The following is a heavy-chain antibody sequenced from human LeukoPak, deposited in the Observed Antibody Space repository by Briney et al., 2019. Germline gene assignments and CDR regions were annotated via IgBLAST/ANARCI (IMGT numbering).Heavy chain of an antibody. V-gene: IGHV1-2*02. CDR2: INPNSGGT. CDR3: ARDAYYYDSSGYYYFDY. J-gene: IGHJ4*02. Sequence: GASVKVSCKASGYTFTGYYIHWVRQAPGQGLEWMGWINPNSGGTNYAQKFQGRVTMTRDTSISTAYMELSRLRSDDTAVYYCARDAYYYDSSGYYYFDYWGQGTLVTVSS. CDR1: GYTFTGYY. D-gene: IGHD3-22*01.